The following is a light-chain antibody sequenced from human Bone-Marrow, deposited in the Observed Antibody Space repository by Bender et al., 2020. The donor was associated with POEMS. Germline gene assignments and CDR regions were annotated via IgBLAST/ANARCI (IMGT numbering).Light chain of an antibody. Sequence: QSALTQPASVSGSPGQSITISCTGSSSDVGSYNLVSWYQQHPGKVPRLIVYEGSKRPSGVSDRFSASRSGRTASLTISGLQAEDEADYYCSSYDATTTLFVFGSGTKVSVL. V-gene: IGLV2-23*03. CDR3: SSYDATTTLFV. CDR2: EGS. CDR1: SSDVGSYNL. J-gene: IGLJ1*01.